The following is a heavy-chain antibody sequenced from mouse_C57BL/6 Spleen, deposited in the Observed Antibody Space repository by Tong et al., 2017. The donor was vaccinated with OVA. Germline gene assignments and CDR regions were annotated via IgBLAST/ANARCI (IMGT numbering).Heavy chain of an antibody. V-gene: IGHV1-54*01. D-gene: IGHD3-1*01. Sequence: VQLQESGAELVKPGASVKLSCKASGYAFTNYLIEWVKQRPGQGLEWIGVINPGSGGTNYNEKFKGKATLTADKSSSTAYMQLSSLTSEDSAVYFCARSGYFDYWGQGTTLTVSS. J-gene: IGHJ2*01. CDR1: GYAFTNYL. CDR3: ARSGYFDY. CDR2: INPGSGGT.